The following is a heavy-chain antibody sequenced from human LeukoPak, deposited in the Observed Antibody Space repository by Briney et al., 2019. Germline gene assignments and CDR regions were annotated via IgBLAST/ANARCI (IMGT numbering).Heavy chain of an antibody. CDR2: IYYSGST. V-gene: IGHV4-39*01. D-gene: IGHD2-15*01. CDR1: GGSISSSSYY. CDR3: ARRGRYCSGGSCYNNWFDP. J-gene: IGHJ5*02. Sequence: PSETLSLTCTVSGGSISSSSYYWGWIRQPPGKGLEWIGSIYYSGSTYYNPSLKSRVTISVDTSKNQSSLKLSSVTAADTAVYYCARRGRYCSGGSCYNNWFDPWGQGTLVTVSS.